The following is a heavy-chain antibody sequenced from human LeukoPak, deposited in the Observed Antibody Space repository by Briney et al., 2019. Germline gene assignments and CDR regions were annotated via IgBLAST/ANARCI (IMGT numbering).Heavy chain of an antibody. Sequence: GGSLRLSCAASGFTFSSSDMNWVRQAPGKGLEWVSSISSSSSYIYYADSVKGRFTISRDNSKNTLYLQMNSLRTEDTAVYYCARDGNYNQNWFDPWGQGTLVTVSS. J-gene: IGHJ5*02. V-gene: IGHV3-21*01. CDR3: ARDGNYNQNWFDP. CDR2: ISSSSSYI. D-gene: IGHD3-10*01. CDR1: GFTFSSSD.